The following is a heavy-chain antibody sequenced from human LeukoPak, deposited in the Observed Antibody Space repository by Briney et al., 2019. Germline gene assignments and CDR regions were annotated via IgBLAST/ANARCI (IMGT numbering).Heavy chain of an antibody. CDR1: GFTFRNFA. V-gene: IGHV3-64D*09. CDR2: ISSSGSIT. CDR3: VKDRWVDY. Sequence: GGSLRLSCSASGFTFRNFAMHWVRQAPGKGLEYVSSISSSGSITYYADSVKGRFTTSRDNYKNTLHLQMSSLRPEDTAVYYCVKDRWVDYWGQGTLVTVSS. J-gene: IGHJ4*02. D-gene: IGHD4-23*01.